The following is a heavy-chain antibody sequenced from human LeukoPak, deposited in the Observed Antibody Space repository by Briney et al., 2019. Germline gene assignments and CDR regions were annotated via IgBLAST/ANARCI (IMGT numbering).Heavy chain of an antibody. D-gene: IGHD3-10*01. CDR1: GFMFTGFA. CDR2: ISYDGTVK. V-gene: IGHV3-30*15. CDR3: ARDMIRGQPDYLDY. J-gene: IGHJ4*02. Sequence: GRSLRLSCAASGFMFTGFAMHWVRQAPGKGLQWVAVISYDGTVKFYGDSVKGRFTISRDDSKNMLYLQMSSLRPEDTAVYYCARDMIRGQPDYLDYWGQGTLVTVSS.